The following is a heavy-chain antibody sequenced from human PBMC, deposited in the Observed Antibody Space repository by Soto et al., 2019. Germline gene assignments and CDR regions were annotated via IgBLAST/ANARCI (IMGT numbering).Heavy chain of an antibody. J-gene: IGHJ4*02. V-gene: IGHV1-46*01. CDR2: INPSRGTT. CDR3: ARDGSGYYYGSFDY. D-gene: IGHD3-22*01. Sequence: VQCGGKVSIQGLELTGIINPSRGTTSYAQRFQGRVTMTMDTSASTVYMEGSSLRSEDTATYYCARDGSGYYYGSFDYWGQGTLVTGSS.